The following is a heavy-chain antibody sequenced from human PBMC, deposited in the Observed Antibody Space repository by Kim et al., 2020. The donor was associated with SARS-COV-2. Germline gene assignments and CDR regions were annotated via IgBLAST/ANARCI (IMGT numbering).Heavy chain of an antibody. J-gene: IGHJ2*01. CDR1: GVSLGLDY. CDR3: ARVKIPRGGFDL. CDR2: SNRLGNP. D-gene: IGHD2-21*01. V-gene: IGHV4-34*01. Sequence: SETLSLTCEVSGVSLGLDYWGWIRQPPGKGLEWIGESNRLGNPNYNPSLNGRVSLSVDTSRNRLSLKLTSVIVADTAVYYCARVKIPRGGFDLWGRGTLVSVSS.